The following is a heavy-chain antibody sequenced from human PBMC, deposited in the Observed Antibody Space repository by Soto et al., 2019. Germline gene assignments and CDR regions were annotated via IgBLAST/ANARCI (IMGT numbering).Heavy chain of an antibody. CDR3: ARGPYSSGWYVVDY. J-gene: IGHJ4*02. Sequence: PSETLSLTCTVSGASISAYAWSWIRQPAGKGLEWIGRLYSSGNTNYNPSFKSRLTMSADTSENQFSLKLSSVTAADTAVYYCARGPYSSGWYVVDYWGQGTLVTVSS. CDR1: GASISAYA. V-gene: IGHV4-4*07. D-gene: IGHD6-19*01. CDR2: LYSSGNT.